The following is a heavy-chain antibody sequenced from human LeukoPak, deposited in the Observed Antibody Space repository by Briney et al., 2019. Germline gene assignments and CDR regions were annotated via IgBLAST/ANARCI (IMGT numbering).Heavy chain of an antibody. J-gene: IGHJ4*02. CDR1: GGTFSSYA. CDR3: ARLGTTADY. Sequence: ASVKVSCKASGGTFSSYAISWVRQAPGQGLEWMGIINPSGGSTSYAQKFQGRVTMTRDTSTSTVYMELSSLRSEDTAVYYCARLGTTADYWGQGTLVTVSS. V-gene: IGHV1-46*01. D-gene: IGHD1-1*01. CDR2: INPSGGST.